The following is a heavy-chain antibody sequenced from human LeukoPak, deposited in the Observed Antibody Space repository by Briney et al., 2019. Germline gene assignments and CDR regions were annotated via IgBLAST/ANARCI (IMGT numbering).Heavy chain of an antibody. Sequence: GGSLRLSCAASGFSFSIGWMSWVRQAPGKGLEWVANINQDGSEKYYVDSVKGRFTISRDNANKSLYLQMNSLRFEDTAVYYCTRDEVWGQGTLVTASS. CDR3: TRDEV. J-gene: IGHJ4*02. CDR2: INQDGSEK. CDR1: GFSFSIGW. V-gene: IGHV3-7*04.